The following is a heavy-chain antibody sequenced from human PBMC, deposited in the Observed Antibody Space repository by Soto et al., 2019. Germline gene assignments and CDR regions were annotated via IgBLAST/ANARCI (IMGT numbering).Heavy chain of an antibody. D-gene: IGHD1-26*01. CDR2: ITPLGGAT. V-gene: IGHV1-46*01. CDR1: GFSITNYH. J-gene: IGHJ3*02. CDR3: AREIVGAISRSDALDI. Sequence: QVQLVQSGAEVKKPGASVRVSCKASGFSITNYHMHLVRQAPGQGLEWMGVITPLGGATTYAQKCQGRVTMTADMSTSIVHMDVSSLTSDDTAVYYCAREIVGAISRSDALDIGGQWTMVTVSS.